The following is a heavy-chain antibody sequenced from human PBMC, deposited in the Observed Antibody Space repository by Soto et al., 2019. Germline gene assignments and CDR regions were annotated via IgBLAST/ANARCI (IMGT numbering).Heavy chain of an antibody. CDR2: ISGSAART. Sequence: VQVLESGGGLVQPGGSLRLSCSVSGFAFGGFTMTGVRQAPGKGLEWVSSISGSAARTYYADSVQGRFTISRDNSKSTLSLQMNSLRVDDTAEYYCTRGGVGTTGSCDFWGQGTLVAVSS. CDR3: TRGGVGTTGSCDF. CDR1: GFAFGGFT. D-gene: IGHD6-13*01. V-gene: IGHV3-23*01. J-gene: IGHJ4*02.